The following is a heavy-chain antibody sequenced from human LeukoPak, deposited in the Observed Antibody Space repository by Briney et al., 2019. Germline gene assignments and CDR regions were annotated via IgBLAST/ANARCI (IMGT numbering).Heavy chain of an antibody. CDR2: IFHSGSS. J-gene: IGHJ4*02. D-gene: IGHD5-18*01. CDR3: ARLLGGYSYGPIFYYFDY. V-gene: IGHV4-39*01. CDR1: GGSISSSSYY. Sequence: SETLSLTCTVFGGSISSSSYYWGWIRQPPGKGLEWIGSIFHSGSSYYNPSLKSRVTISVDTSKNQFSLKLYSVTAADTAVYYCARLLGGYSYGPIFYYFDYWGQGTLVTVSS.